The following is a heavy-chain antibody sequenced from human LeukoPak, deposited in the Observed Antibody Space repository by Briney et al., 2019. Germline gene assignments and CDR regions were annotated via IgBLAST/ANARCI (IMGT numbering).Heavy chain of an antibody. Sequence: GESLKISCKGSGYSFPNYWIGWVRQMPGKGLEWMWIIYPGDSHTRYSPAFQDQVTISVDKSISTASLQWSSLKASDTAMYYCARGPYAYTSSATLGSYNWFDPWGQGSLVTVSS. CDR2: IYPGDSHT. D-gene: IGHD2-2*02. V-gene: IGHV5-51*01. CDR1: GYSFPNYW. CDR3: ARGPYAYTSSATLGSYNWFDP. J-gene: IGHJ5*02.